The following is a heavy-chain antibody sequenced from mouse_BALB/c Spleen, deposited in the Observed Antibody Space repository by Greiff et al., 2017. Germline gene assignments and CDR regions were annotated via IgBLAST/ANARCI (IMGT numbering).Heavy chain of an antibody. D-gene: IGHD1-1*01. CDR3: ASPVVATGFDD. CDR2: IDPANGNT. V-gene: IGHV14-3*02. J-gene: IGHJ2*01. Sequence: EVQLQQSGAELVKPGASVKLSCTASGFNIKDTYMHWVKQRPEQGLEWIGRIDPANGNTKYDPKFQGKATITADTSSNTAYLQLSSLTSEDTAVYYCASPVVATGFDDWGQGTTLTGSS. CDR1: GFNIKDTY.